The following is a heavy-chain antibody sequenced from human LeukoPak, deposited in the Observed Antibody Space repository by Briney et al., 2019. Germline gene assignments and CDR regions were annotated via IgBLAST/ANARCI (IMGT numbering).Heavy chain of an antibody. D-gene: IGHD5-12*01. Sequence: SQTLSLTCTVSGGSISSGGDYWSWIRQHPGKGLEWIGYIYYSGSTYYNPSLKSRVTISVDTSKSQFSLKLSSVTAADTAVYYCARASSYSGYDGYYFDHWGQGTRVTVSS. CDR2: IYYSGST. J-gene: IGHJ4*02. CDR3: ARASSYSGYDGYYFDH. CDR1: GGSISSGGDY. V-gene: IGHV4-31*03.